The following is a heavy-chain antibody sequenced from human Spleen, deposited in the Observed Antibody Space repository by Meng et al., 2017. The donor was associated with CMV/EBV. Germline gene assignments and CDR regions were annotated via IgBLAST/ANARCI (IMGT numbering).Heavy chain of an antibody. CDR1: GYIFTGYY. Sequence: GYIFTGYYMHWVRQAPGQGREWMGWINPKSGATIYAQRFQGRVAMTWDTSISTAYMELSRVRSDDTAVYYCVSRYYDVLTGDNWFDPWGQGTLVTVSS. CDR2: INPKSGAT. J-gene: IGHJ5*02. CDR3: VSRYYDVLTGDNWFDP. V-gene: IGHV1-2*02. D-gene: IGHD3-9*01.